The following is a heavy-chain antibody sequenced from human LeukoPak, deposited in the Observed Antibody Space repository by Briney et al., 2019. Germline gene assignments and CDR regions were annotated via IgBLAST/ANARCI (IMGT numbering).Heavy chain of an antibody. D-gene: IGHD3-10*01. CDR1: GFNFFTYG. J-gene: IGHJ4*02. Sequence: AGSLRLSCAASGFNFFTYGMRWVRQAPGKGLEWVAVIWYDGSNKYYADSVKGRFTISRDNSKSTLSLQMNSLRAEDTAVYYCARVIRAFGSLAGGGQATLVTVSS. V-gene: IGHV3-33*01. CDR2: IWYDGSNK. CDR3: ARVIRAFGSLAG.